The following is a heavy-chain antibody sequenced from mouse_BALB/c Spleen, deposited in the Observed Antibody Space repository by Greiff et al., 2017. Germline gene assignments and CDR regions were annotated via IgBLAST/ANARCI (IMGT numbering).Heavy chain of an antibody. J-gene: IGHJ2*01. V-gene: IGHV3-8*02. D-gene: IGHD1-1*01. CDR3: AYGRESLYYVDY. CDR2: ISYSGST. Sequence: DVHLVESGPSLVKPSQTLSLTCSVTGDSITSGYWNWIRKFPGNKLEYMGYISYSGSTYYNPSLKSRISITRDTSKNQYYLQLNSVTTEDTATYYCAYGRESLYYVDYWGQGTTLTVSS. CDR1: GDSITSGY.